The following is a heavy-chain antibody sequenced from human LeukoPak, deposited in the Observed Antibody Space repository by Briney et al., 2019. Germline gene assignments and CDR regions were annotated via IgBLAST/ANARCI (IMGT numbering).Heavy chain of an antibody. CDR1: GYTFTSYG. V-gene: IGHV1-18*01. CDR2: ISAYNGNT. J-gene: IGHJ5*02. Sequence: ASVKVSCKASGYTFTSYGISWVRQAPGQGPEWMGWISAYNGNTNYAQKLQGRVTMTTDTSTSTAYMELRSLRSVDTAVYYCARVSATVESFDPWGQGTLVTVSS. CDR3: ARVSATVESFDP. D-gene: IGHD4-11*01.